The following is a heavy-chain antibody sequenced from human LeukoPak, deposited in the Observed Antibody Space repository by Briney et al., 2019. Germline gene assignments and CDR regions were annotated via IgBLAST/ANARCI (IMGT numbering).Heavy chain of an antibody. J-gene: IGHJ4*02. CDR1: GGSISSGGDC. CDR2: IHYSGTT. V-gene: IGHV4-31*03. D-gene: IGHD4-17*01. CDR3: ARVYGDYIDY. Sequence: SQTLSLTCTVSGGSISSGGDCWSWIRQHPGKGLEWIGYIHYSGTTDYNPSLKSRVTISVDTSKNQFSLKLSSVTAADTAVYFCARVYGDYIDYWGQGTLVTVSS.